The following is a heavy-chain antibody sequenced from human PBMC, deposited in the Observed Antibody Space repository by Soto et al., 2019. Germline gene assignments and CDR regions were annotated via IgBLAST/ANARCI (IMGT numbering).Heavy chain of an antibody. D-gene: IGHD3-22*01. CDR1: GFTFSSYA. J-gene: IGHJ3*02. Sequence: GGSLRLSCAASGFTFSSYAMSWVRQAPGKGLEWVSAISGSGGSTYYADSVKGRFTISRDNSKNTLYLQMNSLRAEDTAVYYCAKDSITMIVALLVHAFDIWGQGTMVTVSS. V-gene: IGHV3-23*01. CDR3: AKDSITMIVALLVHAFDI. CDR2: ISGSGGST.